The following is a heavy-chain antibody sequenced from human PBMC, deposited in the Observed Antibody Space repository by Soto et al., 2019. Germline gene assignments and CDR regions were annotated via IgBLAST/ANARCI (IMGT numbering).Heavy chain of an antibody. J-gene: IGHJ3*02. CDR3: ARVASTTVTGEGAFDI. D-gene: IGHD4-17*01. CDR1: GGSISSGDYY. V-gene: IGHV4-30-4*01. Sequence: QVQLQESGPGLVKPSQTLSLTCTVSGGSISSGDYYWSWIRQPPGKGLEWIGYIYYSGSTCYNPSLKSRVTISVDTSKNQFSLKLSSVTAADTAVYYCARVASTTVTGEGAFDIWGQGTMVTVSS. CDR2: IYYSGST.